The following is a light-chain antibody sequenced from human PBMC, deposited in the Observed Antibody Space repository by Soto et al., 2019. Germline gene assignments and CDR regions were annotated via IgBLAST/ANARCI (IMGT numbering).Light chain of an antibody. CDR3: QSYDSSLSAVV. J-gene: IGLJ2*01. Sequence: QSVLTQPPSVSGAPGLRVTISCTGTSSNIGADYDVHWYRQLPGTAPKLLIYGNNNRPSGVPNRFFASKSGTSASLAIAGLQPDDEADYLCQSYDSSLSAVVFGGGTKLTVL. CDR2: GNN. V-gene: IGLV1-40*01. CDR1: SSNIGADYD.